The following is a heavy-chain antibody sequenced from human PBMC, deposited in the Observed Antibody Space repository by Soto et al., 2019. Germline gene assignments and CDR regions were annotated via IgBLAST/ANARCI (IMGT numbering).Heavy chain of an antibody. CDR2: IIPMFGTA. CDR1: GGTFSTYA. D-gene: IGHD5-18*01. V-gene: IGHV1-69*12. J-gene: IGHJ4*02. Sequence: QVQLVQSGAEVKKPESSVKVSCKAPGGTFSTYAISWVLQAPGQGLEWMGGIIPMFGTANYAQRFQDRVTINADESTNTVYMELSSLRSEDTAVYFCASGIQLWLRRINNGYSGWGQGTLVTVSS. CDR3: ASGIQLWLRRINNGYSG.